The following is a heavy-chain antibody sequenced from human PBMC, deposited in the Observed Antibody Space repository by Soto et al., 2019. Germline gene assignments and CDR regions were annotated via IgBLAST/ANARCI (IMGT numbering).Heavy chain of an antibody. V-gene: IGHV4-31*03. D-gene: IGHD1-7*01. J-gene: IGHJ4*02. CDR1: GGSISSGGYY. CDR3: ARRSPELRSPFDY. CDR2: IYYSGST. Sequence: SETLSLTCTVSGGSISSGGYYWSWIRQHPGKGLEWIGYIYYSGSTYYNPSLKSRVTISVDTSKNQFSLKLSSVTAADTAVYYCARRSPELRSPFDYWGQGTLVTVSS.